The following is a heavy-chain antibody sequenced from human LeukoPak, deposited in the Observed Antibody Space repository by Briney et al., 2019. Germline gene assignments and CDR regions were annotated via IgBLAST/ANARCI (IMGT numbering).Heavy chain of an antibody. CDR2: INPYNGGT. D-gene: IGHD3-22*01. V-gene: IGHV1-2*02. CDR3: ARAPDSDSSGYSH. Sequence: GASVKVSCKASGYTFTGYYMHWVRQAPGQGLEWMAWINPYNGGTNYAQRFQGRATVATDTSISTAYMELSRLRSDDTAVYYCARAPDSDSSGYSHWGQGTLVTVAP. J-gene: IGHJ4*02. CDR1: GYTFTGYY.